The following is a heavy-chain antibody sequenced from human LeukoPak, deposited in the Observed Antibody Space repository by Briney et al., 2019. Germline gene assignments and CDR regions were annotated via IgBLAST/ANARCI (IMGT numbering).Heavy chain of an antibody. CDR1: GFTFSSYE. Sequence: GGSLRLSCAASGFTFSSYEMNWVRQAPGKGLEWVSYISSSGSTIYYADSVKGRFTISRDNAKNSLYLQMNSLRAEDTAVYYCARVSQDYYYYYYMDVWGKGTTVTISS. CDR2: ISSSGSTI. V-gene: IGHV3-48*03. J-gene: IGHJ6*03. CDR3: ARVSQDYYYYYYMDV.